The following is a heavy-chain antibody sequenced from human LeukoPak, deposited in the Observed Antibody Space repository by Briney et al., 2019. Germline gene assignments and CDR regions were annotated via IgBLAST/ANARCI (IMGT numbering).Heavy chain of an antibody. J-gene: IGHJ4*02. CDR1: GGSISSGGYY. D-gene: IGHD5-18*01. CDR3: ARGGYSYGSRPFDY. CDR2: IYYNGST. V-gene: IGHV4-31*03. Sequence: SETLSLTCTVSGGSISSGGYYWSWIRQHPGKGLEWIGYIYYNGSTYYNPSLKSRVTISVDTSKNQFSLKLSSVTAADTAVYYCARGGYSYGSRPFDYWGQGTLVTVSS.